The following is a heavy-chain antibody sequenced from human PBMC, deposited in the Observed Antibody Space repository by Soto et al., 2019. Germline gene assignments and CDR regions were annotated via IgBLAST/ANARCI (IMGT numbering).Heavy chain of an antibody. CDR3: VRCYCSVGSCYACWHFDL. CDR1: GYTFSDYA. CDR2: ISASTRNT. J-gene: IGHJ2*01. D-gene: IGHD2-15*01. V-gene: IGHV1-18*01. Sequence: QDELVQSGGEVKKPGASVKVSCQASGYTFSDYAISWVRQAPGQGLEWMGWISASTRNTDQAQNFQGRVIMTLDTSTNTAYMELRSLRSDDTAVYYCVRCYCSVGSCYACWHFDLWGRGTLVTVSS.